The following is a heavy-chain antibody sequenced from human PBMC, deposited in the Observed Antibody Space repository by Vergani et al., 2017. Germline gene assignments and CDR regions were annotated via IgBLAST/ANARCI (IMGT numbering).Heavy chain of an antibody. J-gene: IGHJ4*02. D-gene: IGHD3-22*01. CDR2: ISSSSSTM. CDR1: GFTFSSYS. Sequence: EVQLVESGGGLVQPGGSLRLSCAASGFTFSSYSMNWVRQAPGKGLEWVSYISSSSSTMYYADSVKGRFTISRDNAKNSLYLQMNSLRAEDTAVYYCARGEYYYDSSGYYYDYWGQGTLVTVSS. V-gene: IGHV3-48*04. CDR3: ARGEYYYDSSGYYYDY.